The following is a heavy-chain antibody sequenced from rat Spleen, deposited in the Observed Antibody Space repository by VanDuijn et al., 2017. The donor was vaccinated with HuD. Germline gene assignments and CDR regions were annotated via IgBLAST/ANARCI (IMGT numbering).Heavy chain of an antibody. CDR3: ARTMYTTNYNYLYAGFDY. Sequence: VQLKESGPGLMQPSQTLSLTCTVSGISLTDFHISWVRQSPGKGLEWVATIIYDGSSTYYRDSVKGRFTISRDNAKSTLYLQMKNLRSEDTAMYYCARTMYTTNYNYLYAGFDYWGQGVMVTVSS. V-gene: IGHV5-7*01. CDR2: IIYDGSST. J-gene: IGHJ2*01. CDR1: GISLTDFH. D-gene: IGHD1-6*01.